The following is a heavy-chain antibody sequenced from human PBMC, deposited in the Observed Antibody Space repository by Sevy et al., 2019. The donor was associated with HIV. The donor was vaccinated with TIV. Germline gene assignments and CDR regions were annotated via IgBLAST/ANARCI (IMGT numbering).Heavy chain of an antibody. J-gene: IGHJ5*02. V-gene: IGHV4-4*02. D-gene: IGHD3-16*01. Sequence: SETLSLTCAVSGGSISSVNWWHWVRQPPGKGLEWIGEICHSGYTNYNPSLKSRVTISVDNSKNQFSLKLSFVTAADTAVYYCARGGETPRGFDPWGQGSLVTVSS. CDR3: ARGGETPRGFDP. CDR1: GGSISSVNW. CDR2: ICHSGYT.